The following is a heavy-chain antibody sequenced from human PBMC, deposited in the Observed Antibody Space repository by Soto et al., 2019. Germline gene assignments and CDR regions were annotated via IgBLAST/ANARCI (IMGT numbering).Heavy chain of an antibody. V-gene: IGHV3-13*01. J-gene: IGHJ5*02. CDR2: IGTAGDT. CDR3: ARGGSAGWFDP. D-gene: IGHD2-15*01. CDR1: GFTFSTYD. Sequence: DVQLVESGGGLVQPGGSLRLSCAASGFTFSTYDMHWVRQVTGKGLEWVSCIGTAGDTFYPDSVKGRFTISRENAKNSLYPQMNSLRAEDPAVYYCARGGSAGWFDPWGQGTLVTVSS.